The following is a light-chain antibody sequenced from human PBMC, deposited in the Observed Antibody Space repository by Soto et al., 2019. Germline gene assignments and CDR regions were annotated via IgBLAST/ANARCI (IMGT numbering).Light chain of an antibody. CDR3: QQANSFPLT. V-gene: IGKV1-39*01. CDR1: QSISSY. Sequence: DIQMTQSPSSLSASVGDRVTITCRASQSISSYLNWYQQKPGKAPTLLIYAASSLQSGVPSRFSGSGSGTDFTLTISSLQPEDFPTYYCQQANSFPLTFGGGTKVDIK. J-gene: IGKJ4*01. CDR2: AAS.